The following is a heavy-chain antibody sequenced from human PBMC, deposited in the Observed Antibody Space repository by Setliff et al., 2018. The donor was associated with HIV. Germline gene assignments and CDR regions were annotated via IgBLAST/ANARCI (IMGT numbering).Heavy chain of an antibody. V-gene: IGHV3-48*03. CDR1: GFNFRGFE. Sequence: PGESLRLSCAASGFNFRGFEMNWVRQAPGKGLEWISYITSTSSFMYYADSVTGRFTVSRDNAKNSLYLQMNSLRAEDTAVYYCAANVIVASGNFFDYWGRGTLVTVSS. CDR3: AANVIVASGNFFDY. D-gene: IGHD1-26*01. CDR2: ITSTSSFM. J-gene: IGHJ4*02.